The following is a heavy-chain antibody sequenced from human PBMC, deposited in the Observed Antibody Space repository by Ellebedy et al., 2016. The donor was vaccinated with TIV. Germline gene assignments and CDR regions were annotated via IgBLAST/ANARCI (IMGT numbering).Heavy chain of an antibody. CDR1: GFTFSSYG. D-gene: IGHD6-13*01. CDR3: ARGAAATGNTFDI. V-gene: IGHV3-33*01. J-gene: IGHJ3*02. CDR2: IWYGGSNK. Sequence: PGGSLRRSCAPSGFTFSSYGIHGVRQAPDKGLEWVAVIWYGGSNKFYADSVKGRFTISGDISKNTLYLQMNSLSVEDTAVYYCARGAAATGNTFDIWGQGTMVTVSS.